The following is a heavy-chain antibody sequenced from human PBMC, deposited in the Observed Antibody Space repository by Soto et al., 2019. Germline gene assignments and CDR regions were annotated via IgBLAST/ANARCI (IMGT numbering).Heavy chain of an antibody. CDR2: ISSSSSFI. CDR1: GFNFSDYS. CDR3: AKDCGSGNGFDD. D-gene: IGHD3-10*01. J-gene: IGHJ4*02. Sequence: DVQFLESGGGLVKPGGSLRLSCETSGFNFSDYSMNWVRQAPGGGLEWVSFISSSSSFIYYADSVQGRFSVSRDNGRNLMYLEMYSLGVEDTAIYYSAKDCGSGNGFDDWCQGALVAFSS. V-gene: IGHV3-21*01.